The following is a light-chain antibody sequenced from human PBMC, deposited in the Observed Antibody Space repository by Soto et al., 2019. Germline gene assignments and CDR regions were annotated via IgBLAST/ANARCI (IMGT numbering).Light chain of an antibody. CDR1: SSNIGAGYG. V-gene: IGLV1-40*01. CDR2: DNS. J-gene: IGLJ2*01. Sequence: QSVLTQPPAVSGAPGQRVTFSCTGSSSNIGAGYGVQWYQRFPGTAPKLLIYDNSNRPSGVPERFSGSGSGTSASLAITGLQAEDEADYYCQSYDGSLSGSVFGGGTKLTVL. CDR3: QSYDGSLSGSV.